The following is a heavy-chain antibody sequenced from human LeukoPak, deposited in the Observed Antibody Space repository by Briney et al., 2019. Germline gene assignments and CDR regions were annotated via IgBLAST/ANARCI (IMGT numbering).Heavy chain of an antibody. V-gene: IGHV3-23*01. CDR2: ISGSGGST. Sequence: GGSQRLSCAASGFTFSSYAMSWVRQAPGKGLEWVSAISGSGGSTYYADSVKGRFTISRDNSKNTLYLQMNSLRAEDTAVYYCAKFKHVEMATLNYPLFDYWGQGTLVTVSS. D-gene: IGHD4-4*01. CDR3: AKFKHVEMATLNYPLFDY. CDR1: GFTFSSYA. J-gene: IGHJ4*02.